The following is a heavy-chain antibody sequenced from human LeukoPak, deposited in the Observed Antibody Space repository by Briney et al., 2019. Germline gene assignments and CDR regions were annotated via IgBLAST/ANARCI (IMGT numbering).Heavy chain of an antibody. V-gene: IGHV3-74*01. D-gene: IGHD3-10*01. CDR3: ARERVMYYYGAGSPDY. CDR1: GFTFSRYW. CDR2: ISDGSST. Sequence: SGGSLRLSCAASGFTFSRYWMHWVRQGPGKGLVWVSRISDGSSTSYADSVKGRFTISRDNAKNTLYLPVNSLRAEDTAVYYCARERVMYYYGAGSPDYWGQGTLVTVSS. J-gene: IGHJ4*02.